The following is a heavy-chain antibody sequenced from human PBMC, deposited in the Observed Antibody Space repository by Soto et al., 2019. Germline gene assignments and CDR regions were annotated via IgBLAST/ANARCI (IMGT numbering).Heavy chain of an antibody. D-gene: IGHD3-10*01. CDR3: ARFRGSSQSDL. J-gene: IGHJ4*02. CDR2: MNPNSGNM. Sequence: SVKGSCKALGYRFKTYDSNWVREDSGQGLEWMGWMNPNSGNMGYEEKFQGRVSMSRDTSTDTAYMVLSGLRFDDTAVYYCARFRGSSQSDLWGQGTLVTVSS. V-gene: IGHV1-8*01. CDR1: GYRFKTYD.